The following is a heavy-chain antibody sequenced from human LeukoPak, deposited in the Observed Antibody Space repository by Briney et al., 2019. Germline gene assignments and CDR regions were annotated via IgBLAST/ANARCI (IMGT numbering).Heavy chain of an antibody. CDR1: GLTFSRYW. J-gene: IGHJ4*02. V-gene: IGHV3-74*01. Sequence: GGSLRLSCAASGLTFSRYWMHWVRQVPGKGLVWVSRINRDGSIISYADSVRGRFTISRDNAKNTLYLQMNGLRAEDTAVYYCARNGLGEWELLHVWGQGTLVTVSS. CDR3: ARNGLGEWELLHV. D-gene: IGHD1-26*01. CDR2: INRDGSII.